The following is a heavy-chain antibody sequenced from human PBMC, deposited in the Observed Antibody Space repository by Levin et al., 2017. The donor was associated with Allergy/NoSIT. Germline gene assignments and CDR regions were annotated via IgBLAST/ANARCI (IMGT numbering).Heavy chain of an antibody. CDR3: ARGVVPAAMDYYYYYGMDV. J-gene: IGHJ6*02. Sequence: GESLKISCKASGYTFTSYDINWVRQATGQGLEWMGWMNPNSGNTGYAQKFQGRVTMTRNTSISTAYMELSSLRSEDTAVYYCARGVVPAAMDYYYYYGMDVWGQGTTVTVSS. V-gene: IGHV1-8*01. CDR1: GYTFTSYD. D-gene: IGHD2-2*01. CDR2: MNPNSGNT.